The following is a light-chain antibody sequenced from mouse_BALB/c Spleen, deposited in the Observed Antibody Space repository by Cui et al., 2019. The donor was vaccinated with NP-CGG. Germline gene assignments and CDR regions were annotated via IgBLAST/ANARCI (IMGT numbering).Light chain of an antibody. CDR3: ALWYSNHWV. J-gene: IGLJ1*01. CDR2: GTN. V-gene: IGLV1*01. Sequence: HDAVTQEAALTTSPGETVTLTCRSSTGAVTTSNYANWVQEKPDHLFTGLIGGTNNRVPGVPARFSGSLIGDKAALTITGAQTEDEAIYFCALWYSNHWVFGGGTKLTVL. CDR1: TGAVTTSNY.